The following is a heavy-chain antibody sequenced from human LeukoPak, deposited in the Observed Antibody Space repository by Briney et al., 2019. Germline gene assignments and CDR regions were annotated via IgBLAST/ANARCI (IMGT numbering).Heavy chain of an antibody. J-gene: IGHJ4*02. Sequence: SETLSLTYTVSGGSISSGSYYWSWIRQPAGKGLEWIGRIYTSGSTNYNPSLKSRVTISVDTSKNQFSLKVNSVTAADTAIYYCARRLYDSSGYYLDYWGQGTLVTVSS. D-gene: IGHD3-22*01. V-gene: IGHV4-61*02. CDR1: GGSISSGSYY. CDR2: IYTSGST. CDR3: ARRLYDSSGYYLDY.